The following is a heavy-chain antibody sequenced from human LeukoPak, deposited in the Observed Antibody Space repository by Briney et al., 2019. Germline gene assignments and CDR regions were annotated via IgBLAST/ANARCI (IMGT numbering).Heavy chain of an antibody. Sequence: SETLSLTCTVSGGSISSYYWSWIRQPPGKGLEWIGHIYYSGSTNYNPSLKSRVTISVDTSKNQFSLKLSSVTAADTAVYYCARNYYDSSGYYPGLDYWGQETLVTVSS. CDR3: ARNYYDSSGYYPGLDY. V-gene: IGHV4-59*01. D-gene: IGHD3-22*01. J-gene: IGHJ4*02. CDR1: GGSISSYY. CDR2: IYYSGST.